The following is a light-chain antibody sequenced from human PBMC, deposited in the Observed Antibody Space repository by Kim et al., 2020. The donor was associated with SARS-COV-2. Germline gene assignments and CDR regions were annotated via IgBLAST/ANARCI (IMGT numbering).Light chain of an antibody. CDR1: QSVSSSF. CDR2: GAS. Sequence: EIVLTQSPGTLSLSPGERATLSCRASQSVSSSFLAWYQQKPGQAPRLLIYGASSRATGIPDRFSGSGSGTDFTLTISRLEPEDFAVYYCQQCGTSPCTFGQGTKLEI. V-gene: IGKV3-20*01. CDR3: QQCGTSPCT. J-gene: IGKJ2*02.